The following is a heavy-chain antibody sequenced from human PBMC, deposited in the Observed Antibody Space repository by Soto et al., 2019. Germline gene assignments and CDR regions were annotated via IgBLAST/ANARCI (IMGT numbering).Heavy chain of an antibody. V-gene: IGHV4-31*03. CDR3: ARALPYYDFWSGYWFDP. J-gene: IGHJ5*02. D-gene: IGHD3-3*01. CDR1: GGSISSGGYY. Sequence: QVQLQESGPGLVKPSQTLSLTCTVSGGSISSGGYYWSWIRQHPGKGLEWIGYIYYSGSTYYNPSLKRRVTISVDTSKNQFSLKLISVTAAATAVYYCARALPYYDFWSGYWFDPWGQGTLVTVSS. CDR2: IYYSGST.